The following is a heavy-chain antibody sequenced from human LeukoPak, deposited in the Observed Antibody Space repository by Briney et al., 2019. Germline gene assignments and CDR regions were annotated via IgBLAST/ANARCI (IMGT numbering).Heavy chain of an antibody. Sequence: GRSLRLSCAASGFTFSSYGMHWVRQAPGKGLEWVAVIWYDGSNKYYADSVKGRFTISRDNSKNTLCLQMNSLRAEDTAVYYCAKDRLGVVSYFDYWGQGTLVSVSS. CDR3: AKDRLGVVSYFDY. V-gene: IGHV3-33*06. J-gene: IGHJ4*02. D-gene: IGHD3-3*01. CDR1: GFTFSSYG. CDR2: IWYDGSNK.